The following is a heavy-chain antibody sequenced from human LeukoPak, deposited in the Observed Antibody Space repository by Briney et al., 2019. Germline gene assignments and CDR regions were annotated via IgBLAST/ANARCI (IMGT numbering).Heavy chain of an antibody. V-gene: IGHV3-21*01. CDR1: GFSFSTYT. J-gene: IGHJ6*02. CDR2: ISGSSSYI. D-gene: IGHD2-8*02. CDR3: ARVSIQVVYAMYYYAMDV. Sequence: PGGSLRLSCAASGFSFSTYTMNWVRQAPGKGLEWVSSISGSSSYIYDADSVKGRFTISRDNAKNSLYLQMNGLRAEDTAVYYCARVSIQVVYAMYYYAMDVWGQGTTVTVSS.